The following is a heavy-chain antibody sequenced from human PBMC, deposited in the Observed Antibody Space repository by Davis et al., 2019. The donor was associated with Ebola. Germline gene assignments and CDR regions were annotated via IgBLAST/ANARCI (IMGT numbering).Heavy chain of an antibody. V-gene: IGHV3-11*04. J-gene: IGHJ4*02. CDR3: ARDYYGRKVLDY. Sequence: GESLKISCAASGFTFSDYYMSWIRQAPGKGLEWVSYISSSGSTIYYADSVKGRFTISRDNAKNTLYLQMNSLRAEDTAVYYCARDYYGRKVLDYWGQGTLVTVSS. D-gene: IGHD4-23*01. CDR1: GFTFSDYY. CDR2: ISSSGSTI.